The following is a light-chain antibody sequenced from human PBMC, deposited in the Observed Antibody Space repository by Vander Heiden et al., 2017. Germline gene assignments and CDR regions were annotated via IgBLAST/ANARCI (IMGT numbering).Light chain of an antibody. CDR2: WAS. V-gene: IGKV4-1*01. CDR1: QSVLYSSNNKNY. J-gene: IGKJ1*01. Sequence: DIVMTQSQDSLAVSLGERATINCKSSQSVLYSSNNKNYLAWYQQTPGQPPKLLIYWASTRESGVPDRFSGSGSGTDFTLTISSLQAEDVAVYYCQQYYTTPRTFGQGTKVEIK. CDR3: QQYYTTPRT.